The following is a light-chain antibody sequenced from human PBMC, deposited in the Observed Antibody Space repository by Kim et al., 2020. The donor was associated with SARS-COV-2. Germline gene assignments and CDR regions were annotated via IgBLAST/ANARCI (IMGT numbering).Light chain of an antibody. CDR2: DTN. Sequence: QAVVTQEPSLTVPPGGTVTLTCGSSTGAVTTGHYPFWFQQKPGQAPRTLIYDTNNRHSWTPARFSASLLGGKAALTLSGAQPEDEADYYCLLSYSVPRVFGGGTQLTVL. V-gene: IGLV7-46*01. CDR3: LLSYSVPRV. J-gene: IGLJ3*02. CDR1: TGAVTTGHY.